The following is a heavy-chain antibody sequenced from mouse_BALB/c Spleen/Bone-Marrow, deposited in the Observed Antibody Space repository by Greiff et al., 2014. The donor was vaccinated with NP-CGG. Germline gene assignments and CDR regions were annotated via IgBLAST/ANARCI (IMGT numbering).Heavy chain of an antibody. CDR3: ARANFGNDGVY. V-gene: IGHV1S81*02. D-gene: IGHD2-2*01. CDR1: GYTFTSYW. Sequence: QVQLQQSGAELVKPGASVKLSCKTSGYTFTSYWIHWVKQRPGQGLEWIGEINPSNGRTSYNEKFKSKATLAVDTSSSTAYMQLSSLTSEDSAVYYCARANFGNDGVYWGQGSTLTVSS. J-gene: IGHJ2*01. CDR2: INPSNGRT.